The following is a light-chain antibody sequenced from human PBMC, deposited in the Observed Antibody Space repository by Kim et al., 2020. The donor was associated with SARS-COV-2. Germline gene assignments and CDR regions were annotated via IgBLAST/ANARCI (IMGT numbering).Light chain of an antibody. Sequence: VSPGDRPPLPCRACLGVRSNLAWYEQTTGQAPRLLIYGEATSATGIPARFSGSGSGQEFTLTIRSLQYEDFAVYYCQQYNNWSRTFGQGNKVEIK. CDR2: GEA. J-gene: IGKJ1*01. V-gene: IGKV3-15*01. CDR3: QQYNNWSRT. CDR1: LGVRSN.